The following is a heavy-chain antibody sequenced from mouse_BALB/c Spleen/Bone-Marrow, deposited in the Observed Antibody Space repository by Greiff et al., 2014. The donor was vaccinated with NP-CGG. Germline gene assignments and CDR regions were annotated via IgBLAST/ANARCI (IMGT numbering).Heavy chain of an antibody. CDR1: GFTFSSYA. CDR2: ISSGGSYT. D-gene: IGHD1-2*01. CDR3: ARHFITTATGAMDY. V-gene: IGHV5-9-3*01. Sequence: EVQLVESGGGLVKPGGSLKLSCAASGFTFSSYAMSWVRQTPEKRLEWVATISSGGSYTYYPDSVKGRFTISRDNAKNTLYLQVSSLRSEDTAMYYCARHFITTATGAMDYWGQGTSVTVSS. J-gene: IGHJ4*01.